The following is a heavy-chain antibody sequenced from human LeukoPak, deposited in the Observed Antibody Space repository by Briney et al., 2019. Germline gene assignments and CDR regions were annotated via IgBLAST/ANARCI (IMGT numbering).Heavy chain of an antibody. Sequence: GGSLRLSCAASGFTFSSYTMHWVRQAPGKGLEWVAVISYDGSNKYYADSVKGRFTISRDNSNNTLYLQMNSLRAEDTAVYYCARGPGSFRRDCFDYWGQGTLVTVSS. CDR1: GFTFSSYT. CDR2: ISYDGSNK. J-gene: IGHJ4*02. D-gene: IGHD6-13*01. CDR3: ARGPGSFRRDCFDY. V-gene: IGHV3-30-3*01.